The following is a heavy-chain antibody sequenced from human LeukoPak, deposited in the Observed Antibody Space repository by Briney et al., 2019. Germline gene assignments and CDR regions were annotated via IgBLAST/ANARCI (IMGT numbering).Heavy chain of an antibody. V-gene: IGHV3-23*01. CDR3: AKGRDGYNSAFDI. J-gene: IGHJ3*02. Sequence: PGGSLRLSCAASGFTFSSYSMNWVRQAPGKGLEWVSGISGSGGSTYHADSVKGRFTISRENSKNTLYLQTNSLRAEDTAVYYCAKGRDGYNSAFDIWGQGTMVTVSS. CDR2: ISGSGGST. CDR1: GFTFSSYS. D-gene: IGHD5-24*01.